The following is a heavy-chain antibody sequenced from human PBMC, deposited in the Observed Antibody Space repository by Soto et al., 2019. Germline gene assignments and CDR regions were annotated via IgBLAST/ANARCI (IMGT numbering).Heavy chain of an antibody. D-gene: IGHD1-26*01. V-gene: IGHV4-59*08. CDR1: GGSISSYY. Sequence: SETLSLTCTVSGGSISSYYCNWIRQPPGKGLEWIGYIYYSGSTNYNPSLKSRVTISIDTSKNQFSLKLSSVTAADTAVYYCATQEVGGSYVYTFDPWGQGTLVTVS. CDR3: ATQEVGGSYVYTFDP. J-gene: IGHJ5*02. CDR2: IYYSGST.